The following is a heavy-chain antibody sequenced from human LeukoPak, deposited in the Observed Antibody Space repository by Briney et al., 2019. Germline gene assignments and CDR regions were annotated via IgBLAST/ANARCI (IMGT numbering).Heavy chain of an antibody. CDR2: INPSGGST. CDR1: GGTFSSYA. CDR3: ARDPRSDAFDI. V-gene: IGHV1-46*01. Sequence: VASVKVSCKASGGTFSSYAISWVRQAPGQGLEWMGRINPSGGSTRYAQKFQGRVTMTRDTSTSTVYMELSSLRSEDTAVYYCARDPRSDAFDIWGQGTMVTVSS. D-gene: IGHD3-10*01. J-gene: IGHJ3*02.